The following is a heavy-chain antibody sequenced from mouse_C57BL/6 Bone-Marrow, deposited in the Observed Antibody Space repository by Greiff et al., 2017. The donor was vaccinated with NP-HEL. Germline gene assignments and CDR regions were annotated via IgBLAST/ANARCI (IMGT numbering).Heavy chain of an antibody. Sequence: EVKLVESGGGLVKPGGSLKLSCAASGFTFSDYGMHWVRQAPEKGLEWVAYISSGSSTIYYADTVKGRFTISRDNDKNILVLQMTSRRSEDKAMYYCARRLGMSYFDYWGQGTTLTVSS. V-gene: IGHV5-17*01. CDR1: GFTFSDYG. CDR3: ARRLGMSYFDY. D-gene: IGHD4-1*01. J-gene: IGHJ2*01. CDR2: ISSGSSTI.